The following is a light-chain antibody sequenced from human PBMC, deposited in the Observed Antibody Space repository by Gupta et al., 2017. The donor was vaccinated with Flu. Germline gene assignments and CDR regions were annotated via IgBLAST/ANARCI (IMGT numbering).Light chain of an antibody. V-gene: IGLV2-14*01. J-gene: IGLJ2*01. CDR1: SSDVGGYKY. CDR2: EVS. Sequence: QSALTQPASVSASPGQSITISCTGTSSDVGGYKYVSWYQQHPGKAPKLMIFEVSNRPSGVSNRFSGFKSGNTASLTISGLQAEDEADYYCISYTNTTTLVVFGGGTKLTVL. CDR3: ISYTNTTTLVV.